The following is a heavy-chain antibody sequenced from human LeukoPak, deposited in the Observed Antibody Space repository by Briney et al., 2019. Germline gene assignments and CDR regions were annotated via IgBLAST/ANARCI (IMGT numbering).Heavy chain of an antibody. CDR3: ARAPTSYYYFDY. J-gene: IGHJ4*02. CDR2: IWYDGSNK. V-gene: IGHV3-33*08. Sequence: GGSLRLSCAASGFTFSSYGMHWVRQAPGKGLEWVAVIWYDGSNKYYADSVKGRFTISRDNSKNTLYPQMNSLRAEDTAVYYCARAPTSYYYFDYWGQGTLVTVSS. CDR1: GFTFSSYG. D-gene: IGHD1-26*01.